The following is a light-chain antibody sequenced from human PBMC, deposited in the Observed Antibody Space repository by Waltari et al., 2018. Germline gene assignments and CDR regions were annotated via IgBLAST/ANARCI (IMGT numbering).Light chain of an antibody. CDR2: KAS. Sequence: DIQMTQSPSTLSASVGDRVTITCRASQSISSWLAWYQQKPGKAPKLLNYKASSLESGVPSRFSGSGSGTEFTLTISSLQPDDFATYYCQQYNSYPIFTFGPGTKVDIK. J-gene: IGKJ3*01. CDR3: QQYNSYPIFT. V-gene: IGKV1-5*03. CDR1: QSISSW.